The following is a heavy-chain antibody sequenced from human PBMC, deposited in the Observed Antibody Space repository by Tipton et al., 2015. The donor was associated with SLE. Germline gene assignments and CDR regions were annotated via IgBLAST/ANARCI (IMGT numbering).Heavy chain of an antibody. D-gene: IGHD3-16*02. CDR3: AKDQTTSDYIWGSSRIYGTDV. CDR2: VNYVGKT. V-gene: IGHV4-39*07. CDR1: GDSIIDTSYF. Sequence: TLSLTRTVSGDSIIDTSYFWGWIRQPPGKGLEWIGSVNYVGKTYDNPSLKSRVTISIDTSKNQFSLKLSSVTAEDTAVYYCAKDQTTSDYIWGSSRIYGTDVWGQGTTVTVSS. J-gene: IGHJ6*02.